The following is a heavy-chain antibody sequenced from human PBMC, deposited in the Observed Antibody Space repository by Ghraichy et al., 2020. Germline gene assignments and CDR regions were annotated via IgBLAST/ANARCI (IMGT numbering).Heavy chain of an antibody. CDR3: AKHDASLVRGVFYSYYYGMDV. V-gene: IGHV3-23*01. CDR1: GFTFSSCA. D-gene: IGHD3-10*01. J-gene: IGHJ6*02. CDR2: ISGSGGST. Sequence: GGSLRLSCAASGFTFSSCAMSWVRQAPGKGPEWVSAISGSGGSTYYADSVKVRFTISRDNSKNTLSLQMNSLRAEDTAVYYCAKHDASLVRGVFYSYYYGMDVWGQETTVTVSS.